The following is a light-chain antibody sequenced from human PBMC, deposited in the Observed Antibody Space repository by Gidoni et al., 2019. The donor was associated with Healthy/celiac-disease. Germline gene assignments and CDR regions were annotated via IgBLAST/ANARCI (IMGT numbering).Light chain of an antibody. CDR2: DVS. Sequence: QSALTQPRSVSGSPGQSVTISCTGTSSHVGGYNYVSWYQQHPGKAPKPMIYDVSKRPSGVPDRFSGSKSGNTASLTISGLQAEDEADYYCCSYAGSYTLVFGGGTKLTVL. CDR3: CSYAGSYTLV. V-gene: IGLV2-11*01. CDR1: SSHVGGYNY. J-gene: IGLJ2*01.